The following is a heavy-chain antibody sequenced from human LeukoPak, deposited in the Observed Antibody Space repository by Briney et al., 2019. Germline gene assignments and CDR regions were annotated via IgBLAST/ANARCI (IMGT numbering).Heavy chain of an antibody. J-gene: IGHJ4*02. CDR2: ISYDGSNK. V-gene: IGHV3-30-3*01. D-gene: IGHD6-19*01. CDR1: GFTFSSYA. Sequence: PGRSLRLSCAASGFTFSSYAMHWVRQAPGRGLEWVAVISYDGSNKYYADSVKGRFTIFRDNSKNTLYLQMNSLRAEDTAVYYCARDIGGSSGWYYFDYWGQGTLVTVSS. CDR3: ARDIGGSSGWYYFDY.